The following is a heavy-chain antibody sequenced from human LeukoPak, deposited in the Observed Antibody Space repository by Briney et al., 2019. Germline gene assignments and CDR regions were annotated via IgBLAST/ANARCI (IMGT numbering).Heavy chain of an antibody. V-gene: IGHV3-30*04. CDR3: AREYSGYDYGMDV. Sequence: GGSLRLSCAASGFTFSSYAMHWVRQAPGKGLEWVAAISYDGSNKYYADSVKGRFTISRDNSKNTLYLQMNSLRAEDTAVYYCAREYSGYDYGMDVWGKGTTVTVSS. D-gene: IGHD1-26*01. J-gene: IGHJ6*04. CDR2: ISYDGSNK. CDR1: GFTFSSYA.